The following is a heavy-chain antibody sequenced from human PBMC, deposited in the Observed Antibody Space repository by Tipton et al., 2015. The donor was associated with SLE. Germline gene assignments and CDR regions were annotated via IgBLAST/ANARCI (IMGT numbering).Heavy chain of an antibody. CDR2: VSPSGGT. D-gene: IGHD3-10*01. V-gene: IGHV4-4*07. CDR1: GGSLNNHF. J-gene: IGHJ6*03. CDR3: AGRSGTNYHLYYYMDV. Sequence: TLSLTCTVSGGSLNNHFCSWIRQSAGKGLEWIGRVSPSGGTNYNPSLKSRITLSEDTSKNQFSLKLKAVTAAVTAVYFCAGRSGTNYHLYYYMDVWGKGTTVTVTS.